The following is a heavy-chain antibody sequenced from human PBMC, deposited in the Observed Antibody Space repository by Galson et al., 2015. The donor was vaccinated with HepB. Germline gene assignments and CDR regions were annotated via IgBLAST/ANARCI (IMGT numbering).Heavy chain of an antibody. D-gene: IGHD6-19*01. V-gene: IGHV5-51*01. Sequence: QSGAEVKKPGESLKISCKGSGYSFTSYWIGWVRQMPGKGLEWMGIIYPGDSDTRYSPSFQGQVTISADKSISTAYLQWSSLKASDTAMYYCAINGGSFEISSGSYYFDKWGQGTLFTVSS. CDR1: GYSFTSYW. J-gene: IGHJ4*02. CDR3: AINGGSFEISSGSYYFDK. CDR2: IYPGDSDT.